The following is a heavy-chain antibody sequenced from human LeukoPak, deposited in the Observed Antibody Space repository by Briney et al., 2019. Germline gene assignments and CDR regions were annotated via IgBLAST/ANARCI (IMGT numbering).Heavy chain of an antibody. Sequence: PGGSLRLSCSASGFAFSSDAMHWVRQAPGRGLGWLAVISYDGSNADHAESVRGRFTISRDNSKNTLFLQMNSLRPEDTAVYYCARDLVYSSGWFAGELDHWGLGTLVIVSS. CDR2: ISYDGSNA. D-gene: IGHD6-19*01. CDR3: ARDLVYSSGWFAGELDH. CDR1: GFAFSSDA. J-gene: IGHJ4*02. V-gene: IGHV3-30*04.